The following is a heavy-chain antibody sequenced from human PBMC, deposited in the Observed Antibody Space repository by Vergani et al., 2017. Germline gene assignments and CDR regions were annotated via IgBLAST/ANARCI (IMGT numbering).Heavy chain of an antibody. Sequence: QVQLVQSGAEVKKPGSSVKVSCKASGGTFSSYAISWVRQAPGQGLEWMGGIIPIFGTANYAQTFQGRVTITADKSTSTAYMELSSLRSEDTAVYYGAREGTTGTTLSQPFDYWGQGTLVTVSS. D-gene: IGHD1-1*01. J-gene: IGHJ4*02. CDR3: AREGTTGTTLSQPFDY. V-gene: IGHV1-69*06. CDR2: IIPIFGTA. CDR1: GGTFSSYA.